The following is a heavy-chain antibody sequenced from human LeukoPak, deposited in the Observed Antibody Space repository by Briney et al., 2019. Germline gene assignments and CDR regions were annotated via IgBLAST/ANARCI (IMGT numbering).Heavy chain of an antibody. Sequence: ASVKVSCKASGGTFSSYAISWVRQAPGQGLEWMGGIIPIFGTANYAQKFQGRVTITADESTSTAYMELSSLRSEDTAVYYCARESGSSLRFDPWGQGTLVTVSS. D-gene: IGHD1-26*01. CDR1: GGTFSSYA. CDR3: ARESGSSLRFDP. J-gene: IGHJ5*02. CDR2: IIPIFGTA. V-gene: IGHV1-69*13.